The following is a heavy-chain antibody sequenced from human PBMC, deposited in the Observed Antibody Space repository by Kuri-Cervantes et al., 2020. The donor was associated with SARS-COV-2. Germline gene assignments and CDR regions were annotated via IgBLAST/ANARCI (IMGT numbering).Heavy chain of an antibody. CDR3: ARCRRIAAASRWFDP. Sequence: SETLSLTCTVSGGSISSSSYYWGWIRQPPGKGQEWIGSIYHSGSTYYNPYLKSRVTISVDTSKNQFSLKLSSVTAADTAVYYCARCRRIAAASRWFDPWGQGTLVTVSS. J-gene: IGHJ5*02. D-gene: IGHD6-13*01. CDR2: IYHSGST. CDR1: GGSISSSSYY. V-gene: IGHV4-39*07.